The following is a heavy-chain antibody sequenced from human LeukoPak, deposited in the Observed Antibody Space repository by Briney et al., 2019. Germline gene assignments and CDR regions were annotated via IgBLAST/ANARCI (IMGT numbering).Heavy chain of an antibody. CDR2: ISSSSSYI. J-gene: IGHJ4*02. Sequence: GGSLRLSCAASGFTFSSYSMNWVRQAPGKGLEWVSSISSSSSYIYYADSVKGRFTISRDNAKNSLYLQMNSLRAEDTAVYYCAKDHDALVPAAQFDYWGQGTLVTVSS. CDR1: GFTFSSYS. CDR3: AKDHDALVPAAQFDY. V-gene: IGHV3-21*01. D-gene: IGHD2-2*01.